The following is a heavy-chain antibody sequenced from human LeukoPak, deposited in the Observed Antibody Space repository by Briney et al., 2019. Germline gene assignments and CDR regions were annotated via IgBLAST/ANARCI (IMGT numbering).Heavy chain of an antibody. J-gene: IGHJ4*02. V-gene: IGHV1-46*01. Sequence: GSSVKVSCKASGYTFTSYYMHWVRQAPGQGLEWMGIINPSGGSTSYAQKFQGRVTMTRDTSTSTVYMELSSLRSEDTAVYYCARDPPYCSGGSCYSRFDYWGQGTLVTVSS. D-gene: IGHD2-15*01. CDR3: ARDPPYCSGGSCYSRFDY. CDR1: GYTFTSYY. CDR2: INPSGGST.